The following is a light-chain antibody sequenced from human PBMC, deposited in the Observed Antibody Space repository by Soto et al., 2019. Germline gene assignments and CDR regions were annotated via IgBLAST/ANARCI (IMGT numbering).Light chain of an antibody. V-gene: IGKV3-15*01. CDR1: QSVSSD. CDR3: QQYSDWSQYT. Sequence: EIVMTQSPATLSVSPGERATLSCRASQSVSSDLAWYPHKPGQAPRLLIYGASTRATAIPGRFSGSGSGTEFTLTISSLQSEDFAVYYCQQYSDWSQYTFGQGTRLEIK. CDR2: GAS. J-gene: IGKJ2*01.